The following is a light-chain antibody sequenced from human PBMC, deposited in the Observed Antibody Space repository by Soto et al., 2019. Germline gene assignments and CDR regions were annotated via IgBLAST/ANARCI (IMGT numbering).Light chain of an antibody. V-gene: IGLV1-47*02. J-gene: IGLJ1*01. Sequence: QSVLTQPPSASGTPGQRVTISCAGSSSNIGTNYVHWYQQLPGTAPKLLIYLNDQRPSGVPDRFCGSKSGTSASLAISGLRSEDEADYFCAAWDGSLDGRFVFGTGTKVTVL. CDR1: SSNIGTNY. CDR3: AAWDGSLDGRFV. CDR2: LND.